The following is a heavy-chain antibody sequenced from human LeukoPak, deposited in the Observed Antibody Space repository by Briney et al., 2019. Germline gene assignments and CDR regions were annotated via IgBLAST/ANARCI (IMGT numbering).Heavy chain of an antibody. D-gene: IGHD3-22*01. V-gene: IGHV1-18*01. J-gene: IGHJ4*02. Sequence: ASVKVSCKASGYTFTSYGISWVRQAPGQGLEWMGWISAYNGNTNYAQKLQGRVTMTTDTSTSTAYMELRSLRSDDTAVYYCARSQSIDYYDSSGYGYWGQGTLVTVSS. CDR2: ISAYNGNT. CDR1: GYTFTSYG. CDR3: ARSQSIDYYDSSGYGY.